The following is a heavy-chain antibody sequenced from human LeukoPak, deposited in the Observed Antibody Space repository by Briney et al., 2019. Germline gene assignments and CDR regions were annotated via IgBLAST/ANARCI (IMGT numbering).Heavy chain of an antibody. CDR3: ARFSRYCGRTSCYLYGMDV. CDR2: MDPNSGNT. V-gene: IGHV1-8*02. Sequence: ASVKVSCKASGGTFSSYAINWVRQATGQGLEWMGWMDPNSGNTGYAQKFQGRVTMTRNTSISTAYMELSSLRSEDTAVYYCARFSRYCGRTSCYLYGMDVWGQGTTVTVSS. J-gene: IGHJ6*02. D-gene: IGHD2-2*01. CDR1: GGTFSSYA.